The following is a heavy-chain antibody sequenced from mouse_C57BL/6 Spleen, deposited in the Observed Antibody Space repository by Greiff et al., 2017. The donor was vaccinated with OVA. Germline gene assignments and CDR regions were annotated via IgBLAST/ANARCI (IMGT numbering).Heavy chain of an antibody. V-gene: IGHV1-22*01. J-gene: IGHJ4*01. D-gene: IGHD5-2*01. CDR1: GYTFTDYN. CDR2: INPNNGGT. Sequence: VQLQQSGPELVKPGASVKLSCKASGYTFTDYNMHWVKQSHGQSLEWIGYINPNNGGTCYNQKFKGKATLTVNKSSSTAYMELRSLTSEAAAVYYGARSGIPAMDYWGQGTTVTVSS. CDR3: ARSGIPAMDY.